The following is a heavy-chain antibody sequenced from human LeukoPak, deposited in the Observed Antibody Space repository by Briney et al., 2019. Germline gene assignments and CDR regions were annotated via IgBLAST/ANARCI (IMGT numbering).Heavy chain of an antibody. J-gene: IGHJ4*02. CDR3: ARDGSIYGILTGYYIRYYFDY. CDR1: GSTFSSYA. V-gene: IGHV3-30-3*01. Sequence: GGSLRLSCAASGSTFSSYAMHWVRQAPGKGLEWVAVISYDGSNKYYADSVKGRFTISRDNSKNTLYLQMNSLRAEDTAVYYCARDGSIYGILTGYYIRYYFDYWGQGTLVTVSS. CDR2: ISYDGSNK. D-gene: IGHD3-9*01.